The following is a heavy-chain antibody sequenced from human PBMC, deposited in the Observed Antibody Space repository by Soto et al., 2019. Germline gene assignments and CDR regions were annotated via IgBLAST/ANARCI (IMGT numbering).Heavy chain of an antibody. CDR2: ISSSGSTI. CDR1: GLTFSIYE. D-gene: IGHD5-18*01. Sequence: GGSLRLSCAASGLTFSIYEMNWVRHAPGKGLEWVSYISSSGSTIYYADSVKGRFTISRDNAKNSLYLQMNSLRAEDTAVYYCARARGYSYGYGMDVWGQGTTVTVSS. J-gene: IGHJ6*02. CDR3: ARARGYSYGYGMDV. V-gene: IGHV3-48*03.